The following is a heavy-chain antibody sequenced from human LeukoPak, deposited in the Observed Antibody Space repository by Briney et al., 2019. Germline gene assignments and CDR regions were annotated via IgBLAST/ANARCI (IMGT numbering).Heavy chain of an antibody. V-gene: IGHV3-30*02. CDR3: VKEGVVVPTVSSTYYFDY. D-gene: IGHD2-2*01. Sequence: GGSLRLSCAASGFTFSNYGMHWVRQAPGKGLVWVAFVRYDGSIKYYVDSVRGRFTISRDNSKNTLYLQMNSLRAEDTAVYYCVKEGVVVPTVSSTYYFDYWGQGTLVTVSS. CDR2: VRYDGSIK. CDR1: GFTFSNYG. J-gene: IGHJ4*02.